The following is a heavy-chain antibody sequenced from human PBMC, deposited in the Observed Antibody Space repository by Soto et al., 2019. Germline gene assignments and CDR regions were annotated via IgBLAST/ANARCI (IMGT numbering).Heavy chain of an antibody. J-gene: IGHJ4*02. CDR2: ISSDGINK. CDR3: AMDPYGGSSRFDY. Sequence: QVQLVESGGGAVQPGRSLRLSCAASGFTFSNNGIHWVRQAPGKGLEWVAVISSDGINKYYADSVKGRSTISRDNSKNTLFLQMTSLRVEDTAVYYCAMDPYGGSSRFDYWGQGTLVTVSS. D-gene: IGHD2-15*01. V-gene: IGHV3-30*03. CDR1: GFTFSNNG.